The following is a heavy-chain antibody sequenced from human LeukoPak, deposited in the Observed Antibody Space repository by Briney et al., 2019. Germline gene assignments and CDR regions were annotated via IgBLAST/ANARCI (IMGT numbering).Heavy chain of an antibody. CDR1: GFTFSSYW. V-gene: IGHV3-7*04. J-gene: IGHJ4*02. CDR2: IKKDGSEK. Sequence: PGGSLRLSCGASGFTFSSYWMSWVRQAPGKGLEWVANIKKDGSEKYYVDSVKGRFTISRDNAKNSLYLQMNSLRAEDTAVYYCARDLSGYSPYFDYWGQGTLVTVSS. D-gene: IGHD3-22*01. CDR3: ARDLSGYSPYFDY.